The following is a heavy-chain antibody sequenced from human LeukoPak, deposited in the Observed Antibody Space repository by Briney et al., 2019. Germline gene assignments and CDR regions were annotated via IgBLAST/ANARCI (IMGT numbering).Heavy chain of an antibody. CDR3: ASWDIVATTFQYFDY. Sequence: ASVKVSCKASGYTFTGYYMHWVRQAPGQGLEWMGWINPNSGGTNYAQKFQGRVTMTRDASISTAYMELSRLRSDDTAVYYCASWDIVATTFQYFDYWGQGTLVTVSS. V-gene: IGHV1-2*02. J-gene: IGHJ4*02. D-gene: IGHD5-12*01. CDR1: GYTFTGYY. CDR2: INPNSGGT.